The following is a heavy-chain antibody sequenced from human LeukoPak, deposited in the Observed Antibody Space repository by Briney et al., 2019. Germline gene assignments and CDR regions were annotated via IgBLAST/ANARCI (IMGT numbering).Heavy chain of an antibody. V-gene: IGHV3-21*01. J-gene: IGHJ6*03. Sequence: GGSLRLSCAASGFTFSSYDMNWVRQAPGKGLECISSISSYSTYIFYGDSVKGRFTVSRDNAKRLLYLQMNSLRVEDTAVYFCASDYMDVWGKGTTVIVSS. CDR3: ASDYMDV. CDR1: GFTFSSYD. CDR2: ISSYSTYI.